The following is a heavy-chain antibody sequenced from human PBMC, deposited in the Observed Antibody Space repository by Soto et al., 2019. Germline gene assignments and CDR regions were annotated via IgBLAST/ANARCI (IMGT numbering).Heavy chain of an antibody. D-gene: IGHD2-21*01. J-gene: IGHJ4*02. Sequence: SAKVSCKSSGGTLSCYSICCVRQAPGQGLEWMGRIIPILGIANYAQKFQGRVTITADKSTSTAYMELSSLRSEDTAVYYCARDGGELTYDYWGQGTLVTVSS. CDR1: GGTLSCYS. CDR2: IIPILGIA. CDR3: ARDGGELTYDY. V-gene: IGHV1-69*04.